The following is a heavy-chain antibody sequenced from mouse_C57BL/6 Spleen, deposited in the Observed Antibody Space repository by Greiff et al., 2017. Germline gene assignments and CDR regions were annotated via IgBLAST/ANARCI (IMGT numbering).Heavy chain of an antibody. Sequence: QVQLQQPGAELVRPGSSVKLSCKASGYTFTSYWMHWVKQRPIQGLEWIGNIDPSDSETHYNQKFKDKATLTVDKSSSTAYMQLSSLTSEDSAVYYGARSRGNSYYYAMDYWGQGTSVTVSS. D-gene: IGHD2-1*01. J-gene: IGHJ4*01. CDR3: ARSRGNSYYYAMDY. V-gene: IGHV1-52*01. CDR2: IDPSDSET. CDR1: GYTFTSYW.